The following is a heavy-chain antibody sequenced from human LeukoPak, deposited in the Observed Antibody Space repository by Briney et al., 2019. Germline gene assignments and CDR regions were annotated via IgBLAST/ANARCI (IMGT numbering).Heavy chain of an antibody. V-gene: IGHV3-9*01. D-gene: IGHD3-22*01. CDR2: ISWNSGSI. CDR3: AKGPAYYYDSSGYHFDY. Sequence: GGSLRLSCAASGFTFDDYAMHWVRQAPGKGLEWVSGISWNSGSIGYADSVKGRFTITRDNAKNSLHLQMNSLRAEDTALYYCAKGPAYYYDSSGYHFDYWGQGTLVTVSS. CDR1: GFTFDDYA. J-gene: IGHJ4*02.